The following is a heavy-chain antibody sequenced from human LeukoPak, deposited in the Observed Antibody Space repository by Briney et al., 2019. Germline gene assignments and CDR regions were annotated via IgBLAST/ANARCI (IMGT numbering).Heavy chain of an antibody. CDR2: INTDGGDT. Sequence: PGGSLGLSCAASGFTSGSYWMHWVRQAPGKGLVWVSRINTDGGDTIYADSVKGRFTISRDNAKNTLFLQMNSLRAEDTAVYYCARDEKIVGASGQDYWGQGTLVTVSS. J-gene: IGHJ4*02. D-gene: IGHD1-26*01. CDR3: ARDEKIVGASGQDY. V-gene: IGHV3-74*01. CDR1: GFTSGSYW.